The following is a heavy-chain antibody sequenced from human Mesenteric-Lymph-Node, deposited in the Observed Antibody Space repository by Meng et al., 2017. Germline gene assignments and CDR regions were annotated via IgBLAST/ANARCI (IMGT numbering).Heavy chain of an antibody. CDR3: ARDRHGASHYGMDV. J-gene: IGHJ6*02. V-gene: IGHV1-69*05. CDR2: IIPIFGTA. Sequence: SVKVSCKASGGTFSSYAISWVRQAPGQGLEWMGGIIPIFGTANYAQKFQGRVTMTRDTSTSAVYMELSILRSEDTAVYYCARDRHGASHYGMDVWGQGTTVTVSS. CDR1: GGTFSSYA.